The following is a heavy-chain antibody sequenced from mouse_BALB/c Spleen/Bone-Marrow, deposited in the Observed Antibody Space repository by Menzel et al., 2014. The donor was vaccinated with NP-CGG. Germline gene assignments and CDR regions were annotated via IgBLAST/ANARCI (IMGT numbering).Heavy chain of an antibody. D-gene: IGHD2-4*01. CDR2: IYPGNVNT. V-gene: IGHV1S56*01. J-gene: IGHJ2*01. CDR1: GYTFTSYY. Sequence: VQLQQSGPELVKPGASVRISCKASGYTFTSYYIHWVKQRPGQGLEWIGWIYPGNVNTKYNEKFKGKATLTADKSSSTAYMQLSSLTSEDSAVYFCARRRGITTERDYLDYWGQGTTLTVSS. CDR3: ARRRGITTERDYLDY.